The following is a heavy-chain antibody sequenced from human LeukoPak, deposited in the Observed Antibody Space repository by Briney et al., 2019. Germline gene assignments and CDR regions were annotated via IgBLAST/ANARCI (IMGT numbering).Heavy chain of an antibody. V-gene: IGHV3-48*04. D-gene: IGHD2-15*01. J-gene: IGHJ4*02. CDR1: EFTFSRYS. Sequence: PGGSLRLSCAASEFTFSRYSMSWVRQAPGKGLEWVSYINSGSSTIYYADSVKGRVTISRDNAKNSLYLQMNSLRAEDTAVYYCARDGVCSGGSCYPITLGYWGQGTLVTVSS. CDR2: INSGSSTI. CDR3: ARDGVCSGGSCYPITLGY.